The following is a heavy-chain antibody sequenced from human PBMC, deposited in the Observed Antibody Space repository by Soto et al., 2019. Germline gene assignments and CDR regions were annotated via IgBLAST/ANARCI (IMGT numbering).Heavy chain of an antibody. CDR2: ISYDGGNK. CDR3: AKDRYSYGSKVVEN. J-gene: IGHJ4*02. Sequence: PGGSLRLSCAASGFTFSIYGMHWVRQAPGKGLEWVAVISYDGGNKYYADSVKGRFTISRDNSKNTLYLQMNSLRGEDTAVYYCAKDRYSYGSKVVENWGQGTLVTVSS. V-gene: IGHV3-30*18. D-gene: IGHD5-18*01. CDR1: GFTFSIYG.